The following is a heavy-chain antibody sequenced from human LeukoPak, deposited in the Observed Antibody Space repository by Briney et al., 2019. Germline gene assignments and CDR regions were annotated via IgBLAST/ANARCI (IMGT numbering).Heavy chain of an antibody. CDR3: AKGRTFGNHGDY. V-gene: IGHV3-23*01. J-gene: IGHJ4*02. Sequence: GGSLRLTCAASGFTFSTYAMNWVRQAPGKGLEWVSGISTSGGGTYYADSVKGRFTISRDNSKNMLFLQVNSLRVEDTAVYYCAKGRTFGNHGDYWGQGTLVTVSS. CDR1: GFTFSTYA. D-gene: IGHD1-14*01. CDR2: ISTSGGGT.